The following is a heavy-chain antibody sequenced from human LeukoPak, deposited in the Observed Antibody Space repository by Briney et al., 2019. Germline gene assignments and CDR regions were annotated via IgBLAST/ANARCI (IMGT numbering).Heavy chain of an antibody. V-gene: IGHV4-34*01. CDR1: GGSFSGYY. D-gene: IGHD1-26*01. Sequence: SETLSLTCAVYGGSFSGYYWSWIRQPPGKGLEWIGETNHSGSTNYNPSLKSRVTISVDTSKNQFSLKLSSVTAADTAVYYCARGRGATAPNWFDPWGQGTLVTVSS. CDR2: TNHSGST. J-gene: IGHJ5*02. CDR3: ARGRGATAPNWFDP.